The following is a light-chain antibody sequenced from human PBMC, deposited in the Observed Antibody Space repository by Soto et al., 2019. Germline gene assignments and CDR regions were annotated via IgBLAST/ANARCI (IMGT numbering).Light chain of an antibody. V-gene: IGKV3-11*01. J-gene: IGKJ4*01. Sequence: EIVLTQSPATLSLSPGERATLSCRASQSVNNYLAWYQQKPGQAPRLLIYDASNRATGIPARFSGSGSGTDFTLTISSLVPEDFAVYYCHQCSNWTLTFGGGTRWIS. CDR2: DAS. CDR1: QSVNNY. CDR3: HQCSNWTLT.